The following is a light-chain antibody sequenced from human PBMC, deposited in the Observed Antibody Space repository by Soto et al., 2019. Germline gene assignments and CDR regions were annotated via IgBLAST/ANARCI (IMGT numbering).Light chain of an antibody. CDR3: QQYENLPT. Sequence: DIQMTQSPSSLSASVGDRVTITCQASQNINNYLNWYQQKPGRAPKLLIYDASNLEAGVPSRFRRSGSGTDFTFTISRLQHEDIATYYCQQYENLPTFGQGTRLEIK. CDR1: QNINNY. CDR2: DAS. V-gene: IGKV1-33*01. J-gene: IGKJ5*01.